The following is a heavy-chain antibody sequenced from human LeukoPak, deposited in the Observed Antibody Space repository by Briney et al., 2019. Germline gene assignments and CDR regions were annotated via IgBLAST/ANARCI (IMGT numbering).Heavy chain of an antibody. J-gene: IGHJ4*02. V-gene: IGHV4-38-2*01. CDR1: GYSISSGYY. Sequence: ETLSLTCAVSGYSISSGYYWGWIRQPPGKGLEWIGSIYHSGTTYYNPSLTSRVTISVDTSKNHFSMKVNSVTAADTAVYYCAKPQSSLSHFYDSWGQGTLVTVSS. D-gene: IGHD6-6*01. CDR3: AKPQSSLSHFYDS. CDR2: IYHSGTT.